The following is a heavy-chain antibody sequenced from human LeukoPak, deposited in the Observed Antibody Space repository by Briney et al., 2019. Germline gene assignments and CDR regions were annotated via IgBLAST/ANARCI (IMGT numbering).Heavy chain of an antibody. D-gene: IGHD1-1*01. J-gene: IGHJ4*02. V-gene: IGHV4-39*07. CDR2: IYYSGGT. Sequence: SDTLSLTCAVSGGSISSSSYYWDWIRQPPGKALEWIGTIYYSGGTYHNPSLQSRVTISVDTSKNQFSLRLSSVTAADTAVYYCARGVNWRRHFAYWGQGTLVTVSS. CDR3: ARGVNWRRHFAY. CDR1: GGSISSSSYY.